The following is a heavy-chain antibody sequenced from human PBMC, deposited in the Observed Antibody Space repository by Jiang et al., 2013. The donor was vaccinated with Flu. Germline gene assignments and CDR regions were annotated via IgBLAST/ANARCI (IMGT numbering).Heavy chain of an antibody. V-gene: IGHV1-69*01. CDR1: GGSFGDYG. CDR2: IIPIFGTA. CDR3: ARNGLFSGELSLDPGYYFDF. Sequence: GYSVKVSCEASGGSFGDYGISWVRQAPGQGLEWMGGIIPIFGTANYAQKFQGRVTITADESTSTAYMELSSLRSEDTAVYYCARNGLFSGELSLDPGYYFDFWGQGTRVTVSS. J-gene: IGHJ4*02. D-gene: IGHD3-16*02.